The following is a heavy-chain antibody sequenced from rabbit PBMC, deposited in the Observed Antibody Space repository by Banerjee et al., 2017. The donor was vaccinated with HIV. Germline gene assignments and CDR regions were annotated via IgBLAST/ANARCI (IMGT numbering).Heavy chain of an antibody. Sequence: QLEESGGGLVQPGGSLTLTCTVSGFSLSNYGVSWVRQAAGKGLEWIGYITTSGSAYYASWVNGRFTISKTSSTVDLKMTSLTAVDTATYFCAKGLYGTSSVYHSYFNLWGQGTLVTVS. D-gene: IGHD1-1*01. CDR3: AKGLYGTSSVYHSYFNL. J-gene: IGHJ4*01. CDR2: ITTSGSA. CDR1: GFSLSNYG. V-gene: IGHV1S36*01.